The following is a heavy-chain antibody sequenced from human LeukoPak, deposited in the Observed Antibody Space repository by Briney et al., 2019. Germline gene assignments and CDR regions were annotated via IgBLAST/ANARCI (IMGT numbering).Heavy chain of an antibody. V-gene: IGHV4-38-2*01. CDR1: GYSISSGYY. J-gene: IGHJ4*02. CDR3: ARLVLMVYAIRELGKFDY. Sequence: SETLSLTCAVSGYSISSGYYWGWIRQPPGKGLEWIGSIYHSGSTYYNPSLKSRVTISVDTSKNQFSLKLSSVTAADAAVYYCARLVLMVYAIRELGKFDYWGQGTLVTVSS. CDR2: IYHSGST. D-gene: IGHD2-8*01.